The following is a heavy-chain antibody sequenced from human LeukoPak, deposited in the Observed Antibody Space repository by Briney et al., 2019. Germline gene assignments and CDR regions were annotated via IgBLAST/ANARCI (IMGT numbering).Heavy chain of an antibody. CDR1: GFTFSNYS. V-gene: IGHV3-48*01. CDR2: ISSSSSAI. D-gene: IGHD2-2*01. J-gene: IGHJ4*02. CDR3: ARGTIGYCSSTSCYEGDY. Sequence: GGSLRLSCAASGFTFSNYSMNWVRQAPGKGLEWVSYISSSSSAIYYADSVKGRFTISRDNAKNSLYLQMSSLRAEDTAVYYCARGTIGYCSSTSCYEGDYWGQGTLVTVSS.